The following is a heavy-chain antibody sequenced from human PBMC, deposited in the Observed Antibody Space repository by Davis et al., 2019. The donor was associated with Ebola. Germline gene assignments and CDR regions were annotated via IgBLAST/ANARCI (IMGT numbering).Heavy chain of an antibody. V-gene: IGHV1-2*06. CDR3: ARDLGDYYDSSGYRYDF. D-gene: IGHD3-22*01. CDR1: GYTFTGYY. CDR2: INPNSGGT. Sequence: ASVKVSCKASGYTFTGYYMHWVRQAPGQGLEWMGRINPNSGGTNYAQKFQGRVTITADKSTSTAYMELSSLRSEDTAVYYCARDLGDYYDSSGYRYDFWGQGTLVTVSS. J-gene: IGHJ4*02.